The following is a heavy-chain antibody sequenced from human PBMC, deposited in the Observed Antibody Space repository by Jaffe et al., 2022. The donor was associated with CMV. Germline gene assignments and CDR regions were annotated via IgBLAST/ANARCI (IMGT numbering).Heavy chain of an antibody. CDR1: GGSFSGYY. CDR2: INHSGST. D-gene: IGHD6-19*01. J-gene: IGHJ1*01. Sequence: QVQLQQWGAGLLKPSETLSLTCAVYGGSFSGYYWSWIRQPPGKGLEWIGEINHSGSTNYNPSLKSRVTISVDTSKNQFSLKLSSVTAADTAVYYCARVKAVAGRGYFQHWGQGTLVTVSS. CDR3: ARVKAVAGRGYFQH. V-gene: IGHV4-34*01.